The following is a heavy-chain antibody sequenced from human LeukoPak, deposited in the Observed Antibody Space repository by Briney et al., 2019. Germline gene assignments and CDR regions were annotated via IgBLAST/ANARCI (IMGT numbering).Heavy chain of an antibody. J-gene: IGHJ6*02. CDR3: ARDGVGATSYYYYGMDV. D-gene: IGHD1-26*01. CDR2: INPSGGST. Sequence: ASVKVSCKASGYTFTSYYMHWVRQAPGQGLEWMGIINPSGGSTNYAQKFQGRVTITADESTSTAYMELSSLRSEDTAVYYCARDGVGATSYYYYGMDVWGQGTTVTVSS. CDR1: GYTFTSYY. V-gene: IGHV1-46*01.